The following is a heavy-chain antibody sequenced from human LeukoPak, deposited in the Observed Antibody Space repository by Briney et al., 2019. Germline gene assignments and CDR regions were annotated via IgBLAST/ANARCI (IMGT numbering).Heavy chain of an antibody. CDR2: IYYSGST. CDR1: GGSISSYY. CDR3: ARAVSSTWFEWFDP. J-gene: IGHJ5*02. D-gene: IGHD6-13*01. Sequence: SETLSLTCTVAGGSISSYYWSWIRQPPGKGLEWIGYIYYSGSTNYNPSLKSRVIISMDTSKNQFSLKLSSVTAADTAVYYCARAVSSTWFEWFDPWGQGTLVTVSS. V-gene: IGHV4-59*01.